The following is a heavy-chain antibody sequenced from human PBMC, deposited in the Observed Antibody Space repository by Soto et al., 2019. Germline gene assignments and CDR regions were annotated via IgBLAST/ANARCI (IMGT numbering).Heavy chain of an antibody. CDR2: ISGGASDK. CDR1: GFMFSAYW. Sequence: EVQLVESGGRLVQPGGSLRLSCAASGFMFSAYWMSWVRQTPGKGLEWVATISGGASDKFYVDFVKGRFTVSRDDAKNSVYLQMNSLRDEDTAVYYCVREDWHRFDSWGQGTLVTVSS. CDR3: VREDWHRFDS. D-gene: IGHD2-21*01. J-gene: IGHJ4*02. V-gene: IGHV3-7*01.